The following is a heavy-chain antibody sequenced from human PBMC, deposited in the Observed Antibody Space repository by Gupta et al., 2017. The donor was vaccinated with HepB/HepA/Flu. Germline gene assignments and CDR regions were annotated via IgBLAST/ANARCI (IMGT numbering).Heavy chain of an antibody. CDR1: GGSISCYY. D-gene: IGHD1-7*01. J-gene: IGHJ3*01. V-gene: IGHV4-59*13. CDR3: ATGARRVNYASFHV. Sequence: QVQLQESGPGLVKPSETLSLPCTVYGGSISCYYWSWIRQPPGKGLEWIGYIHYLGSTIYNPSLESRVTMSIDTSKSQFSLKLTSVGAADTAVYYCATGARRVNYASFHVWGQGTVVTVSS. CDR2: IHYLGST.